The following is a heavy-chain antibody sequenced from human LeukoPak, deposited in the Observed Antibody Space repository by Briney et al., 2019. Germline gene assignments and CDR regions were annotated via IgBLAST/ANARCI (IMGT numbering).Heavy chain of an antibody. Sequence: SETLSLTCAVYGGSFSGYYWSWIRQPPGKGLEWIGEINHSGSTNYNPSLESRVTISVDTSKNQFSLKLSSVTAADTAVYYCARGRYYDMGYYYYYMDVWGKGTTVTISS. CDR2: INHSGST. J-gene: IGHJ6*03. V-gene: IGHV4-34*01. D-gene: IGHD3-9*01. CDR1: GGSFSGYY. CDR3: ARGRYYDMGYYYYYMDV.